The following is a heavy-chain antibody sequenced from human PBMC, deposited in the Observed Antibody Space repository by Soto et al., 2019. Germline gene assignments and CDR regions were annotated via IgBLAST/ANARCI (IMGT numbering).Heavy chain of an antibody. V-gene: IGHV3-66*01. D-gene: IGHD3-10*01. J-gene: IGHJ3*02. CDR1: GFTVSSNY. CDR2: IYRGGST. CDR3: ARDGAVWFGESRDAFDI. Sequence: GGSLRLSCAASGFTVSSNYMSWVRQAPGKGLEWVSVIYRGGSTYYADSVKGRFTISRDNSKNTLYLQMNSLRAEDTAVYYCARDGAVWFGESRDAFDIWGQGTMVTVSS.